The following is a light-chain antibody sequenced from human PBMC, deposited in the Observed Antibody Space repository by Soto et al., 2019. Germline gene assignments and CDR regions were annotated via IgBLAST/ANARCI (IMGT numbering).Light chain of an antibody. CDR3: QQYNSWPLT. CDR1: QSVGSD. V-gene: IGKV3D-15*01. J-gene: IGKJ4*01. Sequence: EIVLTQSPVTLSLSPGERATLSFRASQSVGSDLACYEQRPGQAPRXXXXXXXXXAPGVPTRISGSGSGTEFTLTISSLQSEDFEVYYCQQYNSWPLTFGGGTKVDIK. CDR2: XXX.